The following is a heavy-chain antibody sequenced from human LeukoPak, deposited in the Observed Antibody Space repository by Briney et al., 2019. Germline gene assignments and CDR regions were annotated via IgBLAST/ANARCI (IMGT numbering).Heavy chain of an antibody. Sequence: PSETLSLTCGVYGGSFRGYYWSWIRQPPGKGLEWIGEINHSGSTNYNPSLKSRVTISVDTSKNQFSLKLSSVTAADTAVYYCAMIVVVIRAFDYWGQGTLVTVSS. CDR3: AMIVVVIRAFDY. CDR2: INHSGST. V-gene: IGHV4-34*01. J-gene: IGHJ4*02. CDR1: GGSFRGYY. D-gene: IGHD3-22*01.